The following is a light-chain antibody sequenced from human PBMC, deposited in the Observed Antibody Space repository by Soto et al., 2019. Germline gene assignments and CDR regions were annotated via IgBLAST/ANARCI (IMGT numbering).Light chain of an antibody. CDR3: QQSYSTLFT. J-gene: IGKJ3*01. CDR2: AAS. Sequence: DIQMTQSPSSLSASVGDRVTITCRASQTIIRYLNWYQQKPGRAPNLLIYAASSWQSGVPSRFSGSGSGTEFTLTISSLQPEEFATYYCQQSYSTLFTFGPVTKVEIK. CDR1: QTIIRY. V-gene: IGKV1-39*01.